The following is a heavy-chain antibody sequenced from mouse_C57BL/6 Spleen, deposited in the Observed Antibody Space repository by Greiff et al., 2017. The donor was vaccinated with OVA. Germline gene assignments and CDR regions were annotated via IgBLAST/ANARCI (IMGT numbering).Heavy chain of an antibody. V-gene: IGHV1-19*01. J-gene: IGHJ1*03. Sequence: VQLKESGPVLVKPGASVKMSCKASGYTFTDYYMNWVKQSHGKSLEWIGVINPYNGGTSYNQKFKGKATLTVDKSSSTAYMELNSLTSEDSAVYYCAREVQLGDWYFDVWGTGTTVTVSS. D-gene: IGHD4-1*02. CDR1: GYTFTDYY. CDR2: INPYNGGT. CDR3: AREVQLGDWYFDV.